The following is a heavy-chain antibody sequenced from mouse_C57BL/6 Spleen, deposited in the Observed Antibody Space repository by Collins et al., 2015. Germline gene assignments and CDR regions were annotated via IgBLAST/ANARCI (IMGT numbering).Heavy chain of an antibody. CDR1: GFTFSSYA. J-gene: IGHJ4*01. CDR3: ARRGITTVVAKAMDY. V-gene: IGHV5-9-1*01. Sequence: EVMLVESGGGLVKPGGSLKLSCAASGFTFSSYAMSWVRQTPEKRLEWVATISSGGSYTYYPDSVKGRFTISRDNAKNTLYLQMSSLRSEDTAMYYCARRGITTVVAKAMDYWGQGTSVTVSS. D-gene: IGHD1-1*01. CDR2: ISSGGSYT.